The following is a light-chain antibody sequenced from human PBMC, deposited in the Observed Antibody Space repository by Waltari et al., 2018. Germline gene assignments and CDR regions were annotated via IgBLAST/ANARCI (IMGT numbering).Light chain of an antibody. J-gene: IGKJ4*01. CDR2: DAS. V-gene: IGKV3-11*01. Sequence: EIVLTQSPATLSLSPGERATLPCRASQSVSSYLAWYQQKPGQAPRLLIYDASNRATGIPDRFSGSGSETYFTLTISRLEPEDSAVYYCQEYGNPLLTFGGGTKVEI. CDR3: QEYGNPLLT. CDR1: QSVSSY.